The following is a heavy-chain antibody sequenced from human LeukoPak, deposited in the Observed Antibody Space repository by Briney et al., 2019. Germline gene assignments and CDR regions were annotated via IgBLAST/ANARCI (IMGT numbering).Heavy chain of an antibody. CDR3: VVVVEPPDSDGFDV. CDR1: GFTFRSYG. Sequence: GRSLRLSCVASGFTFRSYGMHWVRQAPGKGLEWVAAIWYDGTNKDYADSVKGRFTISRDNSKNTLYLQMNSLTIEDTAVYYCVVVVEPPDSDGFDVWGQGTMITVSS. J-gene: IGHJ3*01. CDR2: IWYDGTNK. D-gene: IGHD1-14*01. V-gene: IGHV3-33*01.